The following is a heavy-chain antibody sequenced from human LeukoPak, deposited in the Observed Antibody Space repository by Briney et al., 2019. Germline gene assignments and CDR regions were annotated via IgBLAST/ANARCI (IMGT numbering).Heavy chain of an antibody. CDR1: GYTFTGYY. Sequence: ASVTVPCKASGYTFTGYYMHWVRQAPGQGLEWMGWINPNSGGTNYAQKFQGRVTMTRDTSISTAYMELSRLRSDDTAVYYCARDRYYYDSSGSDYWGQGTLVTVSS. D-gene: IGHD3-22*01. V-gene: IGHV1-2*02. CDR2: INPNSGGT. CDR3: ARDRYYYDSSGSDY. J-gene: IGHJ4*02.